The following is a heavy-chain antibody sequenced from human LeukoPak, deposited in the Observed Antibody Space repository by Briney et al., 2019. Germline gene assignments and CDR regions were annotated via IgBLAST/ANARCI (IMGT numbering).Heavy chain of an antibody. CDR1: GYTFTSYD. D-gene: IGHD1-26*01. J-gene: IGHJ1*01. Sequence: ASVKVSCKASGYTFTSYDINWVRQATGQGLEWMGWMNPNSGNTGYAQKFQGRVTMTRNTSISTAYMELSSLRSEDTAVYYCARTGLVGATRRRYFQHWGQGTLVTVSS. CDR2: MNPNSGNT. CDR3: ARTGLVGATRRRYFQH. V-gene: IGHV1-8*01.